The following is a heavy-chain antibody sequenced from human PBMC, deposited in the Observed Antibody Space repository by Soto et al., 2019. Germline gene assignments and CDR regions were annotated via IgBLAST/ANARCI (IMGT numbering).Heavy chain of an antibody. CDR2: INPNSGGT. CDR3: ARDGAGPPYSSSWYNKNYYYYGMDV. V-gene: IGHV1-2*04. D-gene: IGHD6-13*01. J-gene: IGHJ6*02. Sequence: ASVKVSCKASGYTFTGYYMHWVRQAPGQGLEWMGWINPNSGGTNYAQKFQGWVTMTRDTSISTAYMELSRLRSDDTAVYYCARDGAGPPYSSSWYNKNYYYYGMDVWGQGTTVTVSS. CDR1: GYTFTGYY.